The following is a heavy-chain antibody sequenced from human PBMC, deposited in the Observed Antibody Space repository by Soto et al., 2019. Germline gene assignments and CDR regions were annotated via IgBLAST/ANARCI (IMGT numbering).Heavy chain of an antibody. CDR2: INAGNGNT. V-gene: IGHV1-3*01. CDR3: ARLYIATSYYGMDV. CDR1: GYTFTSYA. J-gene: IGHJ6*02. D-gene: IGHD6-13*01. Sequence: ASVKVSCKASGYTFTSYAMHWVRQAPGQRLEWMGWINAGNGNTYYSQKLQGRVTITRDTSASTAYMELSSLRSEDTAVYYCARLYIATSYYGMDVWGQGTTVTVSS.